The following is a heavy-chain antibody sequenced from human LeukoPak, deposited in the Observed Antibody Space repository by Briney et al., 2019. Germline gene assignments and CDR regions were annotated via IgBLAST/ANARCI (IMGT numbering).Heavy chain of an antibody. CDR2: TYYRSKWSN. Sequence: SQTLSLTCAISGDSVSSKNGAWNWIRQSPSRGLEWLGRTYYRSKWSNDYAPSVKSRITINADTSRNQFSLQLNSVTPEDTAVYFCARDRDSDFEWGPYDPWGQGTLVIVSS. CDR1: GDSVSSKNGA. V-gene: IGHV6-1*01. J-gene: IGHJ5*02. CDR3: ARDRDSDFEWGPYDP. D-gene: IGHD4-11*01.